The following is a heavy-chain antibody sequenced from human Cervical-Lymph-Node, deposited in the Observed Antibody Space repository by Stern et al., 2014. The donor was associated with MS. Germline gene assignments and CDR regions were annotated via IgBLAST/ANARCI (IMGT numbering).Heavy chain of an antibody. Sequence: EVQLVQSGGGLVKLGGSLRLSCAVSGLTFTDAWMSWVRPAPGKGLAWVGRIKSKSEGGTTDYAAPVRGRFTISRDDSKDTLYLQMASLKIEDTAMYYCATDLIIDYWGQGALVTVSS. CDR3: ATDLIIDY. J-gene: IGHJ4*02. V-gene: IGHV3-15*01. CDR1: GLTFTDAW. D-gene: IGHD3-10*01. CDR2: IKSKSEGGTT.